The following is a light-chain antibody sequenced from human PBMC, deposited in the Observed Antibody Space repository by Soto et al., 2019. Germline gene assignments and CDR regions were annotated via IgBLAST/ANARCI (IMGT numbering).Light chain of an antibody. Sequence: EIVLTQSPATLSLSPGERATLSCRASQSVSSYLAWYQQKPGQAPRLLIYDASNRATGIPARFSGSGSGTAFTLTISCLEPEDFAVYYCQPRSNWPPGIFTFGPGTKVDIK. V-gene: IGKV3-11*01. CDR2: DAS. CDR3: QPRSNWPPGIFT. J-gene: IGKJ3*01. CDR1: QSVSSY.